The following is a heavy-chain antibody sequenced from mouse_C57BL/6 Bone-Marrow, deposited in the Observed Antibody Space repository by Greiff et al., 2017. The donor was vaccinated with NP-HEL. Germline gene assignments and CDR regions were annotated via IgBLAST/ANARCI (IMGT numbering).Heavy chain of an antibody. Sequence: QVQLQQPGAELVMPGASVKLSCKASGYTFTSYWMHWVKQRPGQGLEWIGEIDPSDSYTNYNQKFKGKSTLTVDKSSSTAYMQLSSLTSEDSAVYYCARSPLDYDGYWGQGTTLTVSS. V-gene: IGHV1-69*01. CDR2: IDPSDSYT. J-gene: IGHJ2*01. D-gene: IGHD2-4*01. CDR3: ARSPLDYDGY. CDR1: GYTFTSYW.